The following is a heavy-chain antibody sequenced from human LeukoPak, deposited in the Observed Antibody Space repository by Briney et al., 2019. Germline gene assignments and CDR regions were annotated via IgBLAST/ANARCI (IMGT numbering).Heavy chain of an antibody. D-gene: IGHD4/OR15-4a*01. CDR1: GGSISNYY. Sequence: SETLSLTCTVSGGSISNYYLNWIRQPPGRGLEWIAYLYYSGTTNYNPSLKSRVTISVDTSKNQFSLNLGSVTAADTAVYYCARDFNGANSFDSWGQGTLVTDSS. CDR3: ARDFNGANSFDS. J-gene: IGHJ4*02. CDR2: LYYSGTT. V-gene: IGHV4-59*01.